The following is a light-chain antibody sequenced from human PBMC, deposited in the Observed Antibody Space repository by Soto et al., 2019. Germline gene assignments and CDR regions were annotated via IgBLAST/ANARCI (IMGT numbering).Light chain of an antibody. J-gene: IGKJ1*01. CDR2: GAS. CDR3: QQYASSLT. V-gene: IGKV3-20*01. CDR1: QSVDSAF. Sequence: EIVLTQSPGSLSFSLGERATLSCRASQSVDSAFFAWYQHKPGQPPRLLMYGASRRATGIPDRFSGSGSGTDFTLTISRLEPEDFAVYYCQQYASSLTFGQGTKVEI.